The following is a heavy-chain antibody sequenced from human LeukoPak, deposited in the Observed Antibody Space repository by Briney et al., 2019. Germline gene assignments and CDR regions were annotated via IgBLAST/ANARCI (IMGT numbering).Heavy chain of an antibody. CDR1: GFTFSSYA. Sequence: PGGSLRLSCAASGFTFSSYAMSWVRQAPGKGLEWVSAISGSGGNTYYADSVKGRFTVSRDNSKNTLYLQMDSLRAEDTAVYYCASYGSSWYEYFDYWGQGTLVTVSS. CDR2: ISGSGGNT. V-gene: IGHV3-23*01. D-gene: IGHD6-13*01. J-gene: IGHJ4*02. CDR3: ASYGSSWYEYFDY.